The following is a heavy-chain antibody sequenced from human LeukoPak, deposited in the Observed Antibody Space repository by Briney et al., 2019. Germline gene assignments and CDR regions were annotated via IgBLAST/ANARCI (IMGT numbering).Heavy chain of an antibody. CDR2: IYYSGST. D-gene: IGHD6-19*01. J-gene: IGHJ5*02. CDR1: GGSISSYY. Sequence: SETLSLTCTVSGGSISSYYWSWIRQPPGKGLEWLGYIYYSGSTNYNPSLKSRVTISVDTSKNQFSLKLSSVTAADTAVYYCASRLGYSSGYWFDPWGQGTLVTVSS. V-gene: IGHV4-59*01. CDR3: ASRLGYSSGYWFDP.